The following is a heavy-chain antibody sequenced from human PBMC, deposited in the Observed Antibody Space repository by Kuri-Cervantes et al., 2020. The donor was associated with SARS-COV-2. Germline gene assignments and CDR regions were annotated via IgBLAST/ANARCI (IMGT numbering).Heavy chain of an antibody. Sequence: SGPTLVKPTETLTLTCTVSGFSLSNARMGVSWIRQPPGKALEWLARIDWDDDKYYNTSLKTSLTISKDTSKNQVVLTMPNMDPVDTATYYCARIQSTTVIADYWVQGTLVTGSS. V-gene: IGHV2-70*11. CDR1: GFSLSNARMG. D-gene: IGHD4-11*01. CDR2: IDWDDDK. CDR3: ARIQSTTVIADY. J-gene: IGHJ4*02.